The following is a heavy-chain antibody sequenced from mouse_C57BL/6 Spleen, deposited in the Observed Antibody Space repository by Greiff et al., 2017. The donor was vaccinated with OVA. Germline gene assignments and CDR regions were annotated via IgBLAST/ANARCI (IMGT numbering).Heavy chain of an antibody. CDR1: GFTFSSYA. Sequence: EVHLVESGGGLVKPGGSLKLSCAASGFTFSSYAMSWVRQTPEKRLEWVATISDGGSYTYYPDNVKGRFTISRDNAKNNLYLQMSHLKSEDTAMYYCARGNLLWLRGYYFDYWGQGTTLTVSS. D-gene: IGHD2-2*01. CDR2: ISDGGSYT. CDR3: ARGNLLWLRGYYFDY. V-gene: IGHV5-4*01. J-gene: IGHJ2*01.